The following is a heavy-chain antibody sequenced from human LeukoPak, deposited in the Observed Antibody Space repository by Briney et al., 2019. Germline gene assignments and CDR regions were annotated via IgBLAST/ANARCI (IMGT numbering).Heavy chain of an antibody. D-gene: IGHD3-3*01. CDR3: AREPDYDFWSGYPYYYGMDV. CDR1: GFTFSNYA. V-gene: IGHV3-23*01. Sequence: GGSLRLSCAASGFTFSNYAMDWVRQAPGKGLEWVSAISGTSGRTYYAGSVKGRFTISRDNSKNTLYLQMNSLRAEDTAVYYCAREPDYDFWSGYPYYYGMDVWGQGTTVTVSS. J-gene: IGHJ6*02. CDR2: ISGTSGRT.